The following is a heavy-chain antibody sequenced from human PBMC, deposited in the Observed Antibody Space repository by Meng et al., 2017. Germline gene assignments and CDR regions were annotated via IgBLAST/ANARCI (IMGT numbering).Heavy chain of an antibody. CDR1: GDSVSSNSAA. J-gene: IGHJ4*02. V-gene: IGHV6-1*01. Sequence: QSCPGLVTPSPTLSLTCAISGDSVSSNSAAWNWIRQSPSRGLEWLGRAYYRSKWYHDYAESVKSRISIDPDTSKNQFSLQLRSVTPEDSAVYYCARGSYSFDSWGQRTLVTVSS. CDR3: ARGSYSFDS. D-gene: IGHD1-26*01. CDR2: AYYRSKWYH.